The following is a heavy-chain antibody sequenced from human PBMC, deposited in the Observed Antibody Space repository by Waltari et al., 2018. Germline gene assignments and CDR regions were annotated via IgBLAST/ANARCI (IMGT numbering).Heavy chain of an antibody. J-gene: IGHJ4*02. CDR1: GFTFSSYS. CDR3: ARAFMAYCGGDCYSVGY. Sequence: EVQLVESGGGLVKPGGSLRLSCAASGFTFSSYSMNWVRQAPGRGLEWVSSISSSSSYIYYADSVKGRFTIFRDNAKNSLYLQMNSLRAEDTAVYYCARAFMAYCGGDCYSVGYWGQGTLVTVSS. V-gene: IGHV3-21*01. D-gene: IGHD2-21*01. CDR2: ISSSSSYI.